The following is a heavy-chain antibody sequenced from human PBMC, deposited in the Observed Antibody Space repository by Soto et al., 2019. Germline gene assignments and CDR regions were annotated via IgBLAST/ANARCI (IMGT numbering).Heavy chain of an antibody. Sequence: AVNVSCKASRCTFSSYAISGVGQAPRQELEGMGGIIPICDTANYAQKFQGRVTITADKSTSTAYMELSSLRSEDTAVYYCARYFGIAVGYPAATWYYGMDVWGQGTTVTVSS. V-gene: IGHV1-69*06. CDR1: RCTFSSYA. D-gene: IGHD6-19*01. J-gene: IGHJ6*02. CDR2: IIPICDTA. CDR3: ARYFGIAVGYPAATWYYGMDV.